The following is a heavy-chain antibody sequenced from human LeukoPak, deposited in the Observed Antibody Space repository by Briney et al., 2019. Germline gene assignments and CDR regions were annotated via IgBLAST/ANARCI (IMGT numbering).Heavy chain of an antibody. J-gene: IGHJ6*02. CDR1: GFTFSSYA. V-gene: IGHV3-30*04. Sequence: PGRSLRLSCAASGFTFSSYAMHWVRQAPGKGLEWVAVISYDGSNKYYADSVKGRFTISRDNSKNTLYLQMNSLRAEDTAVYYCARDPHYDILTGYYGYYYYGMDVWGQGTTVTVS. CDR2: ISYDGSNK. CDR3: ARDPHYDILTGYYGYYYYGMDV. D-gene: IGHD3-9*01.